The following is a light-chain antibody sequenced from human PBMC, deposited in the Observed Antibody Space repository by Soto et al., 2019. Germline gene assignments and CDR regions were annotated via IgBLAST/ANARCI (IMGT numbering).Light chain of an antibody. J-gene: IGKJ1*01. Sequence: EIVLTQSPATLSLSPGERATLSCRSSQGVNRYLAWYQHKPGLAPRLLIYDASNRATDIPARFSGSGSGTDFTLTISSLEPDDFAVYYCQQRGAWPWTFGQGTKVEIK. CDR1: QGVNRY. CDR3: QQRGAWPWT. V-gene: IGKV3-11*01. CDR2: DAS.